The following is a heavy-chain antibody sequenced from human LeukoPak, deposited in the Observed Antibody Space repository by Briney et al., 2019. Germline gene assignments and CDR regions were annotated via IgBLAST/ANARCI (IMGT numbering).Heavy chain of an antibody. V-gene: IGHV1-69*06. D-gene: IGHD6-19*01. CDR2: IIPIFGTA. CDR3: ARDRELYSSGSDAFDI. J-gene: IGHJ3*02. Sequence: SVKVSCKASGGTFSSYAISWVRQAPGQGLEWMGGIIPIFGTANYAQKFQGRVTITADKSTSTAYMELSSLRSEDTAVYYCARDRELYSSGSDAFDIWGQGTMVTVSS. CDR1: GGTFSSYA.